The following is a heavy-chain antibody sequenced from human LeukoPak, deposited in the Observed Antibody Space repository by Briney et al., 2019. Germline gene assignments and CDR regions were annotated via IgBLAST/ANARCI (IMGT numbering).Heavy chain of an antibody. CDR2: IYYSGST. V-gene: IGHV4-31*03. Sequence: PSETLSLTCTVSGGSISSGGYYWSWIRQHPGKGLEWIGYIYYSGSTYYNPSLKSRVTILVDTSKNQFSLKLSSVTAADTAVYYCASGYGSGSYYAGFYFDYWGQGTLVTVSS. D-gene: IGHD3-10*01. CDR3: ASGYGSGSYYAGFYFDY. J-gene: IGHJ4*02. CDR1: GGSISSGGYY.